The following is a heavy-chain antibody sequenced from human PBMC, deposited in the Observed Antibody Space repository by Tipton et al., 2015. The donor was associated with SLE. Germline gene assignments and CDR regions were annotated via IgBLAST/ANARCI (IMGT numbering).Heavy chain of an antibody. CDR3: ARGSDGEYVRYFDV. CDR2: IQASGST. V-gene: IGHV4-61*09. Sequence: LRLSCTVSGGSFSSGSYFWTWIRQPAGKGLEWIGHIQASGSTRYNPSLKSRVTISIDTSKKQVSLELGSVTAADTAVYYCARGSDGEYVRYFDVWGPGTLVTVSS. J-gene: IGHJ2*01. CDR1: GGSFSSGSYF. D-gene: IGHD4-17*01.